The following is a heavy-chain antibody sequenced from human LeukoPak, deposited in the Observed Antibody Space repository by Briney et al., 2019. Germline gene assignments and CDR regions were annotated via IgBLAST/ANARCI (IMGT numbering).Heavy chain of an antibody. CDR3: ARHAAAAVYSWFDP. V-gene: IGHV4-59*08. Sequence: SETLSLTCNVSGGSISSYYWGWIRQPPGKGLEWIGYIYYSGSTNYNPSLKSRVTMSVDTAKNQFSLKLSSVTAADTAVYYCARHAAAAVYSWFDPWGQGTQVTVSS. CDR1: GGSISSYY. J-gene: IGHJ5*02. D-gene: IGHD4-11*01. CDR2: IYYSGST.